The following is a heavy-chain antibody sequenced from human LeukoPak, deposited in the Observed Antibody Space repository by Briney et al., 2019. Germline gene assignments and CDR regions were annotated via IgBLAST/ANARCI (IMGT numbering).Heavy chain of an antibody. V-gene: IGHV1-69*13. CDR1: GYTFTSYY. CDR2: IIPIFGTA. D-gene: IGHD2-8*02. J-gene: IGHJ6*02. Sequence: SVKVSCKASGYTFTSYYIHWVRQAPGQGLEWMGGIIPIFGTANYAQKFQGRVTITADESTSTAYMELSSLRSEDTAVYYCAGVLSYYYYGMDVWGQGTTVTVSS. CDR3: AGVLSYYYYGMDV.